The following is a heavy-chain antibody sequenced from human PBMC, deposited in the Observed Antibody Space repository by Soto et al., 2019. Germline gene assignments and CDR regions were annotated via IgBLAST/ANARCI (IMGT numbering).Heavy chain of an antibody. CDR2: TYYRSKWYT. CDR1: GDIVSSATAA. V-gene: IGHV6-1*01. J-gene: IGHJ5*02. CDR3: ARGLNFDP. D-gene: IGHD2-8*01. Sequence: SQTLSLTCVISGDIVSSATAAWNWIRQSPSRGLEWLGRTYYRSKWYTDYAMSVKSRIIINPDTSKNQFSLQLNSVTPEDTAVYYCARGLNFDPWGQGTQVTVSS.